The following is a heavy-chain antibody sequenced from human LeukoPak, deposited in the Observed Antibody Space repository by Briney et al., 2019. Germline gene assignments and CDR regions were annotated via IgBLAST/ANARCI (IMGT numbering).Heavy chain of an antibody. CDR3: ARGITGSYSNNWFDH. Sequence: QPSETLSLTCAVYGGSFSGYYWSWIRQPPGKGLEWIGEINHSGSTNYNPSLKSRVTISVDTSKNQFSLKLSSVTAADTAVYYCARGITGSYSNNWFDHWGQGTLVTVSS. D-gene: IGHD1-26*01. J-gene: IGHJ5*02. CDR1: GGSFSGYY. CDR2: INHSGST. V-gene: IGHV4-34*01.